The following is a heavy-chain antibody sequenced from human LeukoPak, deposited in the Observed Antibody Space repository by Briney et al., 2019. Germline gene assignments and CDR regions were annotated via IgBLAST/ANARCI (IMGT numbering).Heavy chain of an antibody. Sequence: ASVKVSCKASGYTFTGYYMHWVRQAPGQGLEWMGWINPNSGGTNYAQKFQGRVTMTRDTSISTAYMELSRLRSDDTAVYYCARDLERVTTPPYFDYWGQGTLVTVSS. CDR1: GYTFTGYY. J-gene: IGHJ4*02. CDR2: INPNSGGT. CDR3: ARDLERVTTPPYFDY. V-gene: IGHV1-2*02. D-gene: IGHD4-11*01.